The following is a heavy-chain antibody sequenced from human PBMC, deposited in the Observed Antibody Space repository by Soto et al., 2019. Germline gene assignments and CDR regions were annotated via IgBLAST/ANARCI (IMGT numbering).Heavy chain of an antibody. Sequence: SDTLSLTCTVSGGSISSGDYYWSWIRQPPGKGLEWIGYIYYSGSTYYNPSLKSRVTISVDTSKNQFSLKLSSVTAADTAVYYCARYCSGGSCYPFDYWGQGTLVTVSS. V-gene: IGHV4-30-4*02. CDR2: IYYSGST. D-gene: IGHD2-15*01. CDR3: ARYCSGGSCYPFDY. CDR1: GGSISSGDYY. J-gene: IGHJ4*02.